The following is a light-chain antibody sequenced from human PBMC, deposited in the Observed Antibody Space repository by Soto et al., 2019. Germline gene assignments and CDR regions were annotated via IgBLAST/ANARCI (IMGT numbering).Light chain of an antibody. CDR1: NSNIGTNS. CDR3: ASWDDGLSAVV. V-gene: IGLV1-47*01. J-gene: IGLJ3*02. CDR2: KNN. Sequence: QSALTQPASASGTPGQRVSIGYSGSNSNIGTNSVHWYQQLPGMAPQPLIYKNNQRPSGVPDRFAGSKSGTSASLAISGLRSEDEAHYFCASWDDGLSAVVFGGGTKLTVL.